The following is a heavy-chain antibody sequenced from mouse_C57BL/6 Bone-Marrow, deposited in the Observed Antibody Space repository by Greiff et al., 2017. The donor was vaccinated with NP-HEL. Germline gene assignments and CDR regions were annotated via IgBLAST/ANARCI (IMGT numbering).Heavy chain of an antibody. Sequence: EVQGVESGGGLVQPGGSMKLSCVASGFTFSNYWMNWVRQSPEKGLEWVAQIRLKSDNYATHYAESVKGRFTISRDDSKSSVYLQMNNLRAEDTGIYYCTGLGRSWFAYWGQGTLVTVSA. CDR3: TGLGRSWFAY. CDR2: IRLKSDNYAT. D-gene: IGHD4-1*01. CDR1: GFTFSNYW. J-gene: IGHJ3*01. V-gene: IGHV6-3*01.